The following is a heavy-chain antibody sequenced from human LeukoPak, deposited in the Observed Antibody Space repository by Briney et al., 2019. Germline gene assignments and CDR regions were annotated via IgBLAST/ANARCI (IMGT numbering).Heavy chain of an antibody. V-gene: IGHV3-64D*09. CDR2: ISDNGGST. CDR1: GFTFRSYP. D-gene: IGHD5-18*01. CDR3: VSPESGYCLGYGY. Sequence: GGSLRLSCSASGFTFRSYPMHWVRQAPGKGLEYVSAISDNGGSTYYADSVKRSFIISRDNSMNTLYLQMSSLSPDDTAVYCCVSPESGYCLGYGYWGQGTLVSVCS. J-gene: IGHJ4*02.